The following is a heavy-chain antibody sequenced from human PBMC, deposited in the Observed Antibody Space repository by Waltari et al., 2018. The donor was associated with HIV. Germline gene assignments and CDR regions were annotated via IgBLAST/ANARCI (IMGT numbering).Heavy chain of an antibody. Sequence: QVQLQQWGAGLLKPSETLSLTCAVYGGSFSGFYWRWIRPPPGKGLDWIGEINHSGSSKYNPSLKSRLTISIDTSKNQFSLKLSSVTAADTAVYYCARTNSVDYGMDVWGQGTTVTVS. J-gene: IGHJ6*02. CDR3: ARTNSVDYGMDV. D-gene: IGHD1-26*01. V-gene: IGHV4-34*01. CDR2: INHSGSS. CDR1: GGSFSGFY.